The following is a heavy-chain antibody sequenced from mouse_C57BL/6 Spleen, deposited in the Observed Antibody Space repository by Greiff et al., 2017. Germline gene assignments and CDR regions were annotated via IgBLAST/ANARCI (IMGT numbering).Heavy chain of an antibody. CDR1: GYTFTSYW. V-gene: IGHV1-53*01. CDR3: ARWTTVVADWYFDV. J-gene: IGHJ1*03. D-gene: IGHD1-1*01. Sequence: QVQLQQPGTELVKPGASVKLSCKASGYTFTSYWMHWVTQRPGQGLEWIGNINPSNGGTNYNEKFKSKATLTVDKSSSTAYMQLSSLTSEDSAVYYCARWTTVVADWYFDVWGTGTTVTVSS. CDR2: INPSNGGT.